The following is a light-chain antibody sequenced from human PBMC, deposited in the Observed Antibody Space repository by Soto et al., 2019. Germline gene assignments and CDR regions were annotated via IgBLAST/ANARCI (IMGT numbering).Light chain of an antibody. CDR1: QSVSSN. Sequence: EIVLTQSPGTLSLSPGERATLSCRASQSVSSNYLAWHQQKPGQAPRLLMYGAFTRATGIPARFSGSGSGTEFTLTISSLQSEDFAVYYCQQYNNWPPVTFGQGTKVDIK. CDR2: GAF. V-gene: IGKV3-15*01. CDR3: QQYNNWPPVT. J-gene: IGKJ1*01.